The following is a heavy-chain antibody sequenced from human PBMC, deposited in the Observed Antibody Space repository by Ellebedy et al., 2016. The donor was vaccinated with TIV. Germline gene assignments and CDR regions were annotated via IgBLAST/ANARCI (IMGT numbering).Heavy chain of an antibody. V-gene: IGHV3-23*01. J-gene: IGHJ4*02. CDR3: ARSPSRSYWAGKYYFDL. D-gene: IGHD3-10*01. Sequence: GGSLRLSCAASGFTFSTYAMSWVRQAPGKGLEWVSAISGGGGITYPADSVKGRFSISRDNAENSLHLHLNSLRSDDMALYYCARSPSRSYWAGKYYFDLWGQGSLVSVSS. CDR1: GFTFSTYA. CDR2: ISGGGGIT.